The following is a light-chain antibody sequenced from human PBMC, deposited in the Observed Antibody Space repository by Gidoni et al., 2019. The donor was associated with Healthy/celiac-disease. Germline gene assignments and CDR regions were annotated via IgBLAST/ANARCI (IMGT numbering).Light chain of an antibody. Sequence: DIVLTQSPATLSLSPGDRATLSCSDSQSVSSYLSWYQQKPGQAPRFIHYDACNRATGIPARCSGSGSGTDFTLTISSLEPEDFAVDYGQQRSNWPPITFGQGTRLEIK. CDR1: QSVSSY. V-gene: IGKV3-11*01. J-gene: IGKJ5*01. CDR2: DAC. CDR3: QQRSNWPPIT.